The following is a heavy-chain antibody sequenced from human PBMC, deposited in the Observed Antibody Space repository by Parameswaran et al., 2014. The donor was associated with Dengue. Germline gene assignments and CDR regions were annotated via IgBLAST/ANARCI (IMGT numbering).Heavy chain of an antibody. Sequence: GGSLRLSCAASGFTFSSYAMSWVRQAPGKGLDWVSTISGSGGSTNYADSVKGRFTISRDNSKNTLYLQMNSLRAEDTAVYYCASPYNWNDLVHVYWGQGTLVTVSS. D-gene: IGHD1-20*01. CDR3: ASPYNWNDLVHVY. J-gene: IGHJ4*02. CDR1: GFTFSSYA. V-gene: IGHV3-23*01. CDR2: ISGSGGST.